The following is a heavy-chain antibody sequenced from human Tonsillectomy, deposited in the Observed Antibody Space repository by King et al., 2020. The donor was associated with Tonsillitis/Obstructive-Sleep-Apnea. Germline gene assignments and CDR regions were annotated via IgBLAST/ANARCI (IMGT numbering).Heavy chain of an antibody. CDR1: GYSFTSYW. Sequence: VQLVESGAEVKKPGESLKISCKGSGYSFTSYWIGWVRQMPGKGLEWMGIIYPGDSDTRYSPSFQGQVTISADKSISTAYLQWSSLKASDTAMYYCARPRCSGGSCYSSSIDYWGQGTLVTVSS. D-gene: IGHD2-15*01. J-gene: IGHJ4*02. CDR3: ARPRCSGGSCYSSSIDY. V-gene: IGHV5-51*01. CDR2: IYPGDSDT.